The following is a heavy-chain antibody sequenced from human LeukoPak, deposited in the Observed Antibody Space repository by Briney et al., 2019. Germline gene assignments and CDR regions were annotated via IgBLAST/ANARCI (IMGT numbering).Heavy chain of an antibody. J-gene: IGHJ4*02. Sequence: ASVKVSCKASGYTFTSCGISWVRQAPGQGLEWMGWISAYNGNTNYAQKLQGRVTMTTDTSTSTAYMELRSLRSDDTAVYYCARYIVGATHSDYWGQGTLVTVSS. CDR1: GYTFTSCG. D-gene: IGHD1-26*01. V-gene: IGHV1-18*01. CDR3: ARYIVGATHSDY. CDR2: ISAYNGNT.